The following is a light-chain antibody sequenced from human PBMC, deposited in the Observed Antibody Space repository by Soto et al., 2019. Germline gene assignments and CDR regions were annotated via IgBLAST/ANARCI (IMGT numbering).Light chain of an antibody. V-gene: IGKV1-12*01. CDR1: QDVGTW. CDR2: GAS. Sequence: DIQMTQSPSSVSAAIGDRVTITCRASQDVGTWVAWYQQQPGKHPKLLIYGASGLHTGVPSRFSGSGSGTDFPLTFSALHPEDFATYFCLQSHSFPLTFGGGTNVDIK. J-gene: IGKJ4*01. CDR3: LQSHSFPLT.